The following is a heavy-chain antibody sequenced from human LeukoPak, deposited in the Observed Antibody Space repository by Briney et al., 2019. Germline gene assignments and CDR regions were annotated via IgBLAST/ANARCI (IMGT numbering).Heavy chain of an antibody. CDR2: ISDSGDYT. Sequence: PGGSLRLSCAGSGFTFSSYAMSWVRQAPRKGLEWVSAISDSGDYTYYADSVKGRFTISRDNSKNTLYLHVNSLRAEDTAVYYCAKDTSIGKYCTSGVCSPFDYWGQGTLVTVSS. CDR1: GFTFSSYA. D-gene: IGHD2-8*01. V-gene: IGHV3-23*01. CDR3: AKDTSIGKYCTSGVCSPFDY. J-gene: IGHJ4*02.